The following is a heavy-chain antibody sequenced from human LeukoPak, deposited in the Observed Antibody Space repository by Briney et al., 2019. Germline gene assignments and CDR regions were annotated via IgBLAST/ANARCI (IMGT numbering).Heavy chain of an antibody. Sequence: GGSLRLSCAASGFTFSSHAMSWVRQAPGKGLEWVSAISGSGGSTYYADSVKGRFTISRDNSKNTLYLQMNSLRAEDTAVYYCAKSWCSGGSCYSDYNWFDPWGQGTLVTVSS. D-gene: IGHD2-15*01. V-gene: IGHV3-23*01. J-gene: IGHJ5*02. CDR3: AKSWCSGGSCYSDYNWFDP. CDR1: GFTFSSHA. CDR2: ISGSGGST.